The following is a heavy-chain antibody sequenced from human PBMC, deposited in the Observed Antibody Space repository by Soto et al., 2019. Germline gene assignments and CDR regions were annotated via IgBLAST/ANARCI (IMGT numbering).Heavy chain of an antibody. J-gene: IGHJ4*02. CDR2: VYHSGST. V-gene: IGHV4-30-2*01. CDR3: ASSHAGAHITAAVH. Sequence: LSLTCAVSGGSISSSGYSWSWIRQPPGKGLEWVGYVYHSGSTYYNPSLKSRVTISVDRSKNQFSLKLSSVTAADTAVYYCASSHAGAHITAAVHWGQGTLVTVS. D-gene: IGHD6-13*01. CDR1: GGSISSSGYS.